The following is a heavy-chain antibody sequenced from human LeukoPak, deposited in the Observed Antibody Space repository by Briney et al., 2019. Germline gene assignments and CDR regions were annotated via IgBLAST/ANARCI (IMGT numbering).Heavy chain of an antibody. V-gene: IGHV1-24*01. CDR1: GYTLTELS. J-gene: IGHJ4*02. CDR3: ATGVGWELLHYFDY. Sequence: ASVKVSCKVSGYTLTELSTHWVRQAPGKGLEWMGGFDPVDGETIYAQKFQGRVTMTEDTSTDTAYMELSSLRSEDTAVYYCATGVGWELLHYFDYWGQGTLVTVSS. D-gene: IGHD1-26*01. CDR2: FDPVDGET.